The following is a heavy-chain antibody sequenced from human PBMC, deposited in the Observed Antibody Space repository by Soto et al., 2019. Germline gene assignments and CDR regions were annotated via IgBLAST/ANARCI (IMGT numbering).Heavy chain of an antibody. Sequence: SETLSLTCTVSGGSIDTNIFHWGWIRQPPGKGLEWIGSIYSNGGTNYNPSLKSRVTISVDTSKNQFSLNLSSVTAADTAVYYCARTFPANYWGQGTLVT. CDR1: GGSIDTNIFH. V-gene: IGHV4-39*01. J-gene: IGHJ4*02. CDR3: ARTFPANY. CDR2: IYSNGGT.